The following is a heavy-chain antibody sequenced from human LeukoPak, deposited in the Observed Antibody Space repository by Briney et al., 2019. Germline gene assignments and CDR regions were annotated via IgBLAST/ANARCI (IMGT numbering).Heavy chain of an antibody. CDR3: ARPQGYYGSGSYYPYYYYGMDV. V-gene: IGHV3-30*04. J-gene: IGHJ6*02. D-gene: IGHD3-10*01. CDR1: GFTFSSYA. Sequence: GGSLRLSCAASGFTFSSYAIHWVRQAPGKGLEWMAVISYDGSNKYYADSVKGRFTISRDNSKNTLYLQMNSLRPEDTAVYYCARPQGYYGSGSYYPYYYYGMDVWGQGTTVTVSS. CDR2: ISYDGSNK.